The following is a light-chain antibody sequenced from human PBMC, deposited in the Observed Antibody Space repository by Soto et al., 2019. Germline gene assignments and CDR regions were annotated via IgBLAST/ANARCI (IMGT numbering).Light chain of an antibody. CDR3: QQRSNWPLT. CDR2: DAA. V-gene: IGKV3-11*01. Sequence: MGLALTPATLSFSPVERSALSCSASQNIRNYLAWYQQKPGQSPRLLIYDAANRATDIPARFSGNGSGTDFTLTISSLEPEDFAVYFCQQRSNWPLTFGTGGKVDVK. CDR1: QNIRNY. J-gene: IGKJ3*01.